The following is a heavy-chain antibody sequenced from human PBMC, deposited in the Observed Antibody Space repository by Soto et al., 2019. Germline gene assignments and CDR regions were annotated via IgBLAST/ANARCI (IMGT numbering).Heavy chain of an antibody. CDR1: GYTFTCYG. CDR2: ISAYNGNT. D-gene: IGHD6-19*01. V-gene: IGHV1-18*04. J-gene: IGHJ4*02. Sequence: SVKVSCKASGYTFTCYGISWVRQAPGQGLEWMGWISAYNGNTNYAQKLQGRVTMTTDTSTSTAYMELRSLRSDDTAVYYCAREAMDSSGWYREYYFDYWGQGTLVTVSS. CDR3: AREAMDSSGWYREYYFDY.